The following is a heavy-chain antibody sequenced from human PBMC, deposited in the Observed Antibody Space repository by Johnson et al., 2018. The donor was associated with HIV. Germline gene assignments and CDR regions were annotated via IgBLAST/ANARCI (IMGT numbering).Heavy chain of an antibody. J-gene: IGHJ3*02. CDR2: ISYDGSNK. Sequence: VQLVESGGGVVQPGRSLRLSCAASGFTFSSYAMHWVRQAPGKGLEWVAVISYDGSNKYYADSVKGRFTISRDNSKNTLYLQMNSLRGEDTAVYYCARGEDSIGPGAFDIWGQGTMVTVSS. D-gene: IGHD3-10*01. V-gene: IGHV3-30-3*01. CDR3: ARGEDSIGPGAFDI. CDR1: GFTFSSYA.